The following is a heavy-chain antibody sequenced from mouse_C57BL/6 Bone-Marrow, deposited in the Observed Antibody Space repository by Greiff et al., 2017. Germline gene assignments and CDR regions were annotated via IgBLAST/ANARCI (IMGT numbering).Heavy chain of an antibody. CDR1: GYTFTSYW. CDR3: ARSPGTSY. Sequence: QVQLQQPGAELVRPGTSVKLSCKASGYTFTSYWMHWVKQRPGQGLEWIGVIDPSDSYTNYNQKFKGKATLTVDTSSSTAYMQLSSLTSEDSAVYYCARSPGTSYWVQGTTLTVSS. V-gene: IGHV1-59*01. J-gene: IGHJ2*01. CDR2: IDPSDSYT. D-gene: IGHD3-3*01.